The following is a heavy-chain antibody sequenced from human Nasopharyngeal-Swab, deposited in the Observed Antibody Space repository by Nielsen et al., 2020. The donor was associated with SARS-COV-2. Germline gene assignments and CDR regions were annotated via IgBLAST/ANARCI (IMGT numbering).Heavy chain of an antibody. CDR3: AKDPARIVGAPTAAFDF. D-gene: IGHD1-26*01. J-gene: IGHJ4*02. V-gene: IGHV3-9*01. CDR1: GFTFDDYA. Sequence: SLKISCAASGFTFDDYAMHWVRQAPGKGLEWVSGINWNSGSIGYADSVKGRFTISRDNAKNSLYLQMNSLRPEDTASYYCAKDPARIVGAPTAAFDFWGQGTLVTVSS. CDR2: INWNSGSI.